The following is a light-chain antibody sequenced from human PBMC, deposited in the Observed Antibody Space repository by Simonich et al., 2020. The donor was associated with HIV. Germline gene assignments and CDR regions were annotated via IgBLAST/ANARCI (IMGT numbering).Light chain of an antibody. CDR2: DAS. V-gene: IGKV1-33*01. Sequence: DIQMTQSPSSLSASVGDRVTIPCQASQAISNYLNWYQQKPGKDPKLLIYDASNLETGVPSRFSGSGSGTDFTFTISSLQPDDFATYYCQQYNTYLRTFGQGTKVEIK. J-gene: IGKJ1*01. CDR1: QAISNY. CDR3: QQYNTYLRT.